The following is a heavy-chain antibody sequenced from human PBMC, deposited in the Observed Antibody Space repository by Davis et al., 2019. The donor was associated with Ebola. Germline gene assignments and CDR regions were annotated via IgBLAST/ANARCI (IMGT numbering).Heavy chain of an antibody. J-gene: IGHJ4*02. CDR2: IYPGDSDT. Sequence: GESLKISCKGSGYTFSRHWIAWVCQMPGKGLEWMGIIYPGDSDTRYSPSFQGQVSISVDTSITTAYLQWSSLKASDTAVYYCARRSDWNFAFDYWGQGTLVTVAS. CDR1: GYTFSRHW. D-gene: IGHD1-7*01. V-gene: IGHV5-51*01. CDR3: ARRSDWNFAFDY.